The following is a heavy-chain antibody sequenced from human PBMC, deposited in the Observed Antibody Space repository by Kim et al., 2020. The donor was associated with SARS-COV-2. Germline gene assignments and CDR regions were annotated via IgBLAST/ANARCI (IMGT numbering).Heavy chain of an antibody. J-gene: IGHJ6*02. V-gene: IGHV3-33*06. CDR2: IWYDGSNK. Sequence: GGSLRLSCAASGFTFSSYGMHWVRQAPGKGLEWVAVIWYDGSNKYYADSVKGRFTISRDNSKNTLYLQMNSLRAEDTAVYYCAKGGGGGFGELKYYYYGMDVWGQGTTVTVSS. D-gene: IGHD3-10*01. CDR3: AKGGGGGFGELKYYYYGMDV. CDR1: GFTFSSYG.